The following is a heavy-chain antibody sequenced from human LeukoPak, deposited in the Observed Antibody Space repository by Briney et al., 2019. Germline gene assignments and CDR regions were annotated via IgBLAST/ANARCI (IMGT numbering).Heavy chain of an antibody. CDR3: TADQPGASSGIDH. D-gene: IGHD3-22*01. Sequence: GGSLRLSCAASGFTFSNAWMSWVRQDPGKGLEWLGLIKSKADGGTTDYAARVKGRFTISRDDSISTVYLQMNSLRTEDTGVYYCTADQPGASSGIDHWGQGTLVTVSS. J-gene: IGHJ1*01. CDR1: GFTFSNAW. V-gene: IGHV3-15*01. CDR2: IKSKADGGTT.